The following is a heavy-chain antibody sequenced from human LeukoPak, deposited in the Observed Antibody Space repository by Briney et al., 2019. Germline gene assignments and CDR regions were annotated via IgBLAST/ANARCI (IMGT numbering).Heavy chain of an antibody. Sequence: GGSLRLSCAASGFTFSTYWMHWVRQAPGKGPVWVARTKGDGSSTIYADSVKGRFTISRDNSKNTLYLQTSSLRAEDTAVYYCARASTTVPNLLDHWGRGTLVTVSS. V-gene: IGHV3-74*01. D-gene: IGHD4-17*01. CDR2: TKGDGSST. CDR1: GFTFSTYW. J-gene: IGHJ4*02. CDR3: ARASTTVPNLLDH.